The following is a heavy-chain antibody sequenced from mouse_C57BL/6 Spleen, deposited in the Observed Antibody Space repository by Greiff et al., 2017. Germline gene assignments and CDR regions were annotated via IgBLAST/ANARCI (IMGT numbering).Heavy chain of an antibody. Sequence: EVQRVESGPGLVKPSQSLSLTCSVTGYSITSGYYWNWIRQFPGNKLEWMGYISYDGSNNYNPSLKNRISITRDTSKNQFFLKLNSVTTEDTATYYCASTLYAMDYWGQGTSVTVSS. CDR1: GYSITSGYY. CDR2: ISYDGSN. V-gene: IGHV3-6*01. J-gene: IGHJ4*01. CDR3: ASTLYAMDY.